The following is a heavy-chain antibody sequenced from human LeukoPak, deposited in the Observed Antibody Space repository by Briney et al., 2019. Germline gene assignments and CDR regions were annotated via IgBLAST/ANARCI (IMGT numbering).Heavy chain of an antibody. Sequence: ASVKVSCKASGYTFTGYYMHWVRQAPGQGLEWMGWINPNSGGTNYAQKFQGRVTITRDTSISTAYMELSRLRSDDTAVYYCARVGSGYYYYYMDVWGKGTTVTVSS. CDR2: INPNSGGT. V-gene: IGHV1-2*02. CDR3: ARVGSGYYYYYMDV. D-gene: IGHD3-10*01. CDR1: GYTFTGYY. J-gene: IGHJ6*03.